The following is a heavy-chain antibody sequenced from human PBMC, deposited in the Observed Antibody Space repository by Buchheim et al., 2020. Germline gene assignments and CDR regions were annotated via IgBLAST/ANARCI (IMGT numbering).Heavy chain of an antibody. Sequence: QVQLQQWGAGLLKPSETLSLTCAVYGGSFSGYYWSWIRQPPGKGLEWIGEINHSGSPNYNPSLKSRVTISVDTSKNKFSLKLSSVTAADTDVYYCARKGRDYVWGSYRSDGSHSYRNWFDPWGQGTL. V-gene: IGHV4-34*01. J-gene: IGHJ5*02. D-gene: IGHD3-16*02. CDR3: ARKGRDYVWGSYRSDGSHSYRNWFDP. CDR2: INHSGSP. CDR1: GGSFSGYY.